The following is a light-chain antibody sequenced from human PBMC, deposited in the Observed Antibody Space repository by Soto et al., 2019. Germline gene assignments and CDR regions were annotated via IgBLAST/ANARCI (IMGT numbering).Light chain of an antibody. J-gene: IGKJ4*01. CDR3: QQYKNWPPVT. Sequence: ETVMTQSPATLSVSLGERATLSCRASQSDNTNLAWYQQKPGQAPRLLIYGASIRATGVPARFSGSGSGTDFTLTISSLQPEDFAVYFCQQYKNWPPVTFGGGTKVDNK. V-gene: IGKV3-15*01. CDR1: QSDNTN. CDR2: GAS.